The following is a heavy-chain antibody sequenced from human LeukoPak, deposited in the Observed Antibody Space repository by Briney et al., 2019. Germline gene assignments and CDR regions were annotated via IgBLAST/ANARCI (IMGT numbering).Heavy chain of an antibody. V-gene: IGHV3-30*18. Sequence: GSLRLSCAASGFTFSSYGMHWVRQAPGKGLEWVAVVSYDGSNKYYADSVKGRFTISRDNSKNTLYLQMNSLRAEDTAVYYCAKDYSKRSSSPGYWGQGTLVTVSS. J-gene: IGHJ4*02. CDR1: GFTFSSYG. CDR2: VSYDGSNK. CDR3: AKDYSKRSSSPGY. D-gene: IGHD6-6*01.